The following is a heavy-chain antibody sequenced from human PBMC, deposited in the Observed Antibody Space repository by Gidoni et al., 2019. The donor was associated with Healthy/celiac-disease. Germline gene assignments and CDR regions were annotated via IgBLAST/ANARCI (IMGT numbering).Heavy chain of an antibody. CDR2: TNPNSGGT. CDR3: ARGGIRVTGTLKREDWYFDL. Sequence: VQLVQSGAEVQKPGASVNVSCKASGDTFTAYYMHWVRQDPGHGLEWMGWTNPNSGGTNYAQKFKGRVTMTRDTSISTAYMELSRLRSDDTAVYYCARGGIRVTGTLKREDWYFDLWGRGTLVTVSS. V-gene: IGHV1-2*02. D-gene: IGHD1-20*01. CDR1: GDTFTAYY. J-gene: IGHJ2*01.